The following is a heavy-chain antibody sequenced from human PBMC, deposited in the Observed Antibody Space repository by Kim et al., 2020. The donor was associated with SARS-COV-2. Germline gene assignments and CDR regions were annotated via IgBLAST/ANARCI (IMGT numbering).Heavy chain of an antibody. Sequence: SNTVYADSVKGRFTNARDNAKNTLYLQMNSLRAEDTAIYYCARAYTAPDYWGQGTLVTVSS. V-gene: IGHV3-74*01. CDR3: ARAYTAPDY. CDR2: SNT. J-gene: IGHJ4*02. D-gene: IGHD5-18*01.